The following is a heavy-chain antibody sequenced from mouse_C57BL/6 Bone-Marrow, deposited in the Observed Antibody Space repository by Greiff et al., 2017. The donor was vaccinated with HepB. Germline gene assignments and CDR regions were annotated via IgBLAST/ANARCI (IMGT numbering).Heavy chain of an antibody. D-gene: IGHD4-1*01. V-gene: IGHV1-15*01. J-gene: IGHJ2*01. CDR2: IDPETGGT. CDR3: TRRGVGRGYFDY. CDR1: GYTFTDYE. Sequence: LVESGAELVRPGASVTLSCKASGYTFTDYEMHWVKQTPVHGLEWIGAIDPETGGTAYNQKFKGKAILTADKSSSTAYMELRSLTSEDSAVYYCTRRGVGRGYFDYWGQGTTLTVSS.